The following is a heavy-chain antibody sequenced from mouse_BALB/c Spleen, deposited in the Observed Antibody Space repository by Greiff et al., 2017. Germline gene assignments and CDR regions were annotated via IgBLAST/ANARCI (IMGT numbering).Heavy chain of an antibody. CDR1: GFTFSSYA. Sequence: EVQVVESGGGLVKPGGSLKLSCAASGFTFSSYAMSWVRQTPEKRLEWVATISSGGSYTYYPDSVKGRFTISRDNAKNTLYLQMSSLRSEDTAMCYSARQGGNYYAMDYWGQGTSVTVSS. D-gene: IGHD2-1*01. CDR2: ISSGGSYT. CDR3: ARQGGNYYAMDY. V-gene: IGHV5-9-3*01. J-gene: IGHJ4*01.